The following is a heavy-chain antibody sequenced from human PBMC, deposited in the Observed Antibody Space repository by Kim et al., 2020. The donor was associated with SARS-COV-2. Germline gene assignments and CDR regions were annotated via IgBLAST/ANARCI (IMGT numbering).Heavy chain of an antibody. CDR2: SGSTV. Sequence: SGSTVRYADSGTGRFTISRDNGKNSLFLQRKSRRAEDTALYYCARSSGIDFWGQGTLVTVSS. D-gene: IGHD1-26*01. V-gene: IGHV3-48*01. J-gene: IGHJ4*02. CDR3: ARSSGIDF.